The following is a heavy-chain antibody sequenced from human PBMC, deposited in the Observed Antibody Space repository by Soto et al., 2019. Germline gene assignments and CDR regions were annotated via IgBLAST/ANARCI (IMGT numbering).Heavy chain of an antibody. CDR2: IRTYDGNT. CDR3: VKDVYVRAEYGMDV. Sequence: GQGLEWMGWIRTYDGNTRYAQKLQGRVTMTTDTSTSTAYMELRSLRSDDTAVYYCVKDVYVRAEYGMDV. V-gene: IGHV1-18*01. J-gene: IGHJ6*01. D-gene: IGHD3-10*02.